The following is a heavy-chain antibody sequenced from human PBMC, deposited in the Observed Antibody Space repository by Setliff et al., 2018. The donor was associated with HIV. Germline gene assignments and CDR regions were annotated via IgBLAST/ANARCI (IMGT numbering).Heavy chain of an antibody. CDR1: GYPFSGYY. V-gene: IGHV1-2*06. J-gene: IGHJ4*02. CDR2: INPNSGGT. CDR3: ARVGLYYYGSGPEAPFDY. Sequence: ASVKVSCKASGYPFSGYYMHWVRQAPGQGLEWMGRINPNSGGTNYAQKFQGRVTMTRDTSISTAYMELSRLRSDDTAVYYCARVGLYYYGSGPEAPFDYWGQGTLVTVSS. D-gene: IGHD3-10*01.